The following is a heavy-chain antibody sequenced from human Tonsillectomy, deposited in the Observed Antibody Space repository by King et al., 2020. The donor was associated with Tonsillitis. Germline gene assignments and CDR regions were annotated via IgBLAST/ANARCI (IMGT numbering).Heavy chain of an antibody. J-gene: IGHJ4*02. CDR3: ARGLATRLSDY. Sequence: QLQESGPGLVKPSETLSLTCTVSGGSISSYYWSWIRQPPGKGLEWIGYIYYSGSTNYNPSLKSRVTISVDTSKNQFSLKLSSVTAADTAVYYCARGLATRLSDYWGQGTLVTVSS. CDR1: GGSISSYY. V-gene: IGHV4-59*01. CDR2: IYYSGST. D-gene: IGHD1-26*01.